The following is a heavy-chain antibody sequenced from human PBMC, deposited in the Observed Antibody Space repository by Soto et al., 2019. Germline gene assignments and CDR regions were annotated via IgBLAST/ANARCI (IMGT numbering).Heavy chain of an antibody. D-gene: IGHD3-16*01. V-gene: IGHV1-69*01. J-gene: IGHJ6*02. CDR2: IIPILNLV. CDR3: ATVTESTPGGRLDV. CDR1: GDSFNDYA. Sequence: VQLEQSETEVRKPGSSVKLSCKTSGDSFNDYAISWVRQAPGQGLEWMGGIIPILNLVRYAEKFQGRVTISATDSTGTAYLEVTRLRSEDTATYYCATVTESTPGGRLDVWGLGTTVSVSS.